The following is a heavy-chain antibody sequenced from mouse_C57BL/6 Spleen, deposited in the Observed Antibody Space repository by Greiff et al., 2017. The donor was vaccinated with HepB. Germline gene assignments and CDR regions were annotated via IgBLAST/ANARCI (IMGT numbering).Heavy chain of an antibody. Sequence: EVQLVESGGGLVQPKGSLKLSCAASGFSFNTYAMNWVRQAPGKGLEWVARIRSKSNNYATYYADSVKDRFTISRDDSESMLYLQMNNLKTEDTAMYYCVRDSNYAMDYWGQGTSVTVSS. V-gene: IGHV10-1*01. J-gene: IGHJ4*01. CDR2: IRSKSNNYAT. D-gene: IGHD2-5*01. CDR1: GFSFNTYA. CDR3: VRDSNYAMDY.